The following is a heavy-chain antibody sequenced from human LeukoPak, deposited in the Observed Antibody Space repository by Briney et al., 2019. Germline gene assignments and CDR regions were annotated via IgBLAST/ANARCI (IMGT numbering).Heavy chain of an antibody. V-gene: IGHV4-34*01. Sequence: SETLSLTCAVYGGSFSGYYWSWIRQPPGKGLEWIGEINHSGSTNYNPSLKSRVTISVDTSKNQFSLKLSSVTAADTAVYYCARGPEGDWSPAYYYYYMDVWGKGTTVTVS. CDR3: ARGPEGDWSPAYYYYYMDV. J-gene: IGHJ6*03. CDR2: INHSGST. CDR1: GGSFSGYY. D-gene: IGHD3/OR15-3a*01.